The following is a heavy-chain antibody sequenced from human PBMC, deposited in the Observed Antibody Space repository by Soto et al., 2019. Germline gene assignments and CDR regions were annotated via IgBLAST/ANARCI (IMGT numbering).Heavy chain of an antibody. CDR3: AKGNPAYCGGDCSYDY. CDR2: ISGSGGST. J-gene: IGHJ4*02. Sequence: EVQLLESGGGLVQPGGSLRLSCAASGFTFSSYAMSWVRQAPGKGLEWVSAISGSGGSTYYADSVKGRFTISRDNSKNTLYLQMNSLRAEDTAVYYCAKGNPAYCGGDCSYDYWGQGTLVTVSS. V-gene: IGHV3-23*01. CDR1: GFTFSSYA. D-gene: IGHD2-21*02.